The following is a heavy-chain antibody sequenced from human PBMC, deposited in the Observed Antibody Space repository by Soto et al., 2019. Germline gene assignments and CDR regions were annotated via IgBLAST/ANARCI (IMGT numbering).Heavy chain of an antibody. J-gene: IGHJ4*02. CDR3: ARDYDGYVDH. CDR2: TYYRSRWYN. Sequence: SQTLPLTCAISGDTVFSNSAAWNWIRQSPSRGLEWLGRTYYRSRWYNDYAVSVRSRITINPDTSKNQFSVQLNSVTPEDTAVYYCARDYDGYVDHWGQGTLVTVSS. V-gene: IGHV6-1*01. CDR1: GDTVFSNSAA. D-gene: IGHD2-21*01.